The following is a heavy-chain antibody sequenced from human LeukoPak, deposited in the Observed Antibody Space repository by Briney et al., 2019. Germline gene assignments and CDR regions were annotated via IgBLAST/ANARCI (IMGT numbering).Heavy chain of an antibody. Sequence: GGSLRLSCAGSGFTFRGSAMHWVRQASGKGLEWVGRIRSKANSYATAYAASVKGRFTISRDDSKNTAYLQMNSLKTEDTAVYYCTRHAIVGATMTTYWGQGTLVTVSS. CDR1: GFTFRGSA. CDR3: TRHAIVGATMTTY. CDR2: IRSKANSYAT. D-gene: IGHD1-26*01. J-gene: IGHJ4*02. V-gene: IGHV3-73*01.